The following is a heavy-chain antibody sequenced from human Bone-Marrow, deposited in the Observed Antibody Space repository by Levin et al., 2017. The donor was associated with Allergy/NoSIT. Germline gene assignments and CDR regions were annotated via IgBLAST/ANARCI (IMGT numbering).Heavy chain of an antibody. Sequence: HSQTLSLTCAVSGGSINSSNSWNWVRQPPGKGLEWIGEVFHSGIANYNPSLKSRVTMSVDKSKNQFSLNLASVTAADTAIYYCASSAFFGNLDYWGQGTLVTVSS. D-gene: IGHD3-3*01. CDR2: VFHSGIA. CDR1: GGSINSSNS. CDR3: ASSAFFGNLDY. V-gene: IGHV4-4*02. J-gene: IGHJ4*02.